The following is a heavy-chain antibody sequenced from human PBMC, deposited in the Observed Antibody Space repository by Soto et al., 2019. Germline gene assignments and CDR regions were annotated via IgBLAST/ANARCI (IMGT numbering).Heavy chain of an antibody. Sequence: EVQLLESGGGLVQPGGSLRLSCAASGFTFSSYAMSWVRQAPGKGLEWVSAISGSGGSTYYADSVKGRFTISRDNSKNTLDLQMNSLRAEDTAVYYCAMPGRYFDWYDAFDIWGQGTMVTVSS. CDR2: ISGSGGST. V-gene: IGHV3-23*01. CDR1: GFTFSSYA. D-gene: IGHD3-9*01. CDR3: AMPGRYFDWYDAFDI. J-gene: IGHJ3*02.